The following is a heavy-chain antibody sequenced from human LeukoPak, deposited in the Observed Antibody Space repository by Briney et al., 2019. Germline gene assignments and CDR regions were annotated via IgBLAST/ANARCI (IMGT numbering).Heavy chain of an antibody. CDR3: ARVWTTVTLDWFDP. CDR1: GFTFSTYA. CDR2: ISATGGTT. D-gene: IGHD4-4*01. J-gene: IGHJ5*02. V-gene: IGHV3-23*01. Sequence: PGGSLRLSCAASGFTFSTYAMNWVRQVPGKGLEWVSTISATGGTTYCADSVRGRFTVSRDNAKNSLYLQVNSLRAEDTAVYYCARVWTTVTLDWFDPWGQGTLVTVSS.